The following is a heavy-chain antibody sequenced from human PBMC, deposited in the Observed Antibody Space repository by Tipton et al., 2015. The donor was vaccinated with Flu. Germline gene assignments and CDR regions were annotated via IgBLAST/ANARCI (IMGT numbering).Heavy chain of an antibody. D-gene: IGHD3-3*01. CDR2: IQYSGHT. V-gene: IGHV4-61*05. J-gene: IGHJ4*02. CDR1: GDSMTSSRYY. CDR3: AMHVDRSWMLEC. Sequence: GLVKPSQTLSLTCSVTGDSMTSSRYYWGWIRQSPGKGLEWIGNIQYSGHTNYNPSLKSRATIAVDTSKNQFSLQLSSVAAADTAVYYCAMHVDRSWMLECWGQGTLVTVSS.